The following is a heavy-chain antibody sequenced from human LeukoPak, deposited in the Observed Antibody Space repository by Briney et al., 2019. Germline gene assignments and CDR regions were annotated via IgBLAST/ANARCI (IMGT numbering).Heavy chain of an antibody. V-gene: IGHV3-23*01. J-gene: IGHJ4*02. D-gene: IGHD1-1*01. CDR2: ISGSGGST. CDR3: AKDQRSNNWPIFDY. Sequence: PGGSLRLSCAASGLTFSSYAMSWVRQAPGKGLEWVSGISGSGGSTYYADSVKGRFTISRDNSKKTLYLQMNSLRAEDTAVYYCAKDQRSNNWPIFDYWGQGTLVTVSS. CDR1: GLTFSSYA.